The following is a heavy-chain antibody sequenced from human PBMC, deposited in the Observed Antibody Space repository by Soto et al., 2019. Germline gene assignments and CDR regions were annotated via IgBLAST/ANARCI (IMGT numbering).Heavy chain of an antibody. CDR3: ARCILGYYRYYYYYGMDV. D-gene: IGHD3-22*01. CDR1: GGTFSSYA. V-gene: IGHV1-69*12. Sequence: QVQLVQSGAEVKKPGSSVKVSCKASGGTFSSYAISWVRQAPGQGLEWMGGIIPIFGTANYAQKFQGRVTITADESTSTAYMELSSLRSEDTAVYYCARCILGYYRYYYYYGMDVWGQGTTVTVSS. J-gene: IGHJ6*02. CDR2: IIPIFGTA.